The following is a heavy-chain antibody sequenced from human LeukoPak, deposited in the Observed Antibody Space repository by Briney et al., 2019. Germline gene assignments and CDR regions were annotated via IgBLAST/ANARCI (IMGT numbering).Heavy chain of an antibody. J-gene: IGHJ5*02. V-gene: IGHV4-59*10. D-gene: IGHD3-3*01. CDR1: GGSFSGYY. CDR3: ALSTPRDFWSGYPNWFDP. CDR2: IYTSGST. Sequence: SETLSLTCAVYGGSFSGYYWSWIRQPAGKGLEWIGRIYTSGSTNYNPSLKSRVTISVDTSKNQFSLKLSSVTAADTAVYYCALSTPRDFWSGYPNWFDPWGQGTLVTVSS.